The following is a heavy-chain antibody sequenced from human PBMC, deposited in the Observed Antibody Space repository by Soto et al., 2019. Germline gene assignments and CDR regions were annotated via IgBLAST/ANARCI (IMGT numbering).Heavy chain of an antibody. CDR3: ARDQLEGNWFDP. D-gene: IGHD1-1*01. Sequence: QLQLQESGSGLVRPSQTLSLTCAVSGGSISSGGYSWNWIRQPPGKGLEWIGYIDHSGSTFYNPSLESGVTIAVDKSKNRFSLRLSSVTAADTAVYYCARDQLEGNWFDPWGQGTLVTVSS. CDR2: IDHSGST. J-gene: IGHJ5*02. V-gene: IGHV4-30-2*01. CDR1: GGSISSGGYS.